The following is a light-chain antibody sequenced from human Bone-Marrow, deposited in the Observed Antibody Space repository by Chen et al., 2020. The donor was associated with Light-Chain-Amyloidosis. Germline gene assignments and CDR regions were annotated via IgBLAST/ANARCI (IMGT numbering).Light chain of an antibody. Sequence: DIQMTQSPPPLSASLGDRVTITCRASEDIRVYLNWYQQKPGKAPKLLIYFASNLEAWVPSRFSGSGSGTDFTLTISSLQPEDSATYYCQQSYSAWTFGQGTKVDIK. CDR3: QQSYSAWT. CDR2: FAS. CDR1: EDIRVY. V-gene: IGKV1-39*01. J-gene: IGKJ1*01.